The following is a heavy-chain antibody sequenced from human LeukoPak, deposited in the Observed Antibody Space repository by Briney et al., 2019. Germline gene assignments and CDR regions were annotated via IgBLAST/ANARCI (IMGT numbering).Heavy chain of an antibody. CDR3: ARGLLVTIFGVVIRYYFDY. V-gene: IGHV3-48*02. J-gene: IGHJ4*02. Sequence: GGSLRLSCAASGFTFSSYSMNWVRQAPGKGLEWVSYISSSSSTIYYADSVKGRFTISRDNAKNSLYLQMNSLRDEDTAVYYCARGLLVTIFGVVIRYYFDYWGQGTLVTVSS. CDR1: GFTFSSYS. D-gene: IGHD3-3*01. CDR2: ISSSSSTI.